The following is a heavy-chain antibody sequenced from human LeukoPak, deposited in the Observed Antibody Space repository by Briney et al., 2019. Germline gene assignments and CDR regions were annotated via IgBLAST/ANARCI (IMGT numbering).Heavy chain of an antibody. Sequence: SETLSLTCAVYGGPFSGYYWSWIRQPPGKGLEWIGEINHSGSTNYNPSLKSRVTISVDTSKNQFSLKLGSVTAADTAVYYCARAYMDYWGQGTLVTVSS. CDR2: INHSGST. CDR3: ARAYMDY. CDR1: GGPFSGYY. V-gene: IGHV4-34*01. J-gene: IGHJ4*02. D-gene: IGHD1-14*01.